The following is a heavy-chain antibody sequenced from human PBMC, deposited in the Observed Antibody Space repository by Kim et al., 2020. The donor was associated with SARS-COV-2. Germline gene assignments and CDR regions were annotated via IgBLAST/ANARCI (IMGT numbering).Heavy chain of an antibody. Sequence: VKCRFTSARDNSKSTLYLQMNSLRAEDTAVYYCAKDKNTYYDFWSGFDYWGQGTLVTVSS. D-gene: IGHD3-3*01. J-gene: IGHJ4*02. V-gene: IGHV3-30*02. CDR3: AKDKNTYYDFWSGFDY.